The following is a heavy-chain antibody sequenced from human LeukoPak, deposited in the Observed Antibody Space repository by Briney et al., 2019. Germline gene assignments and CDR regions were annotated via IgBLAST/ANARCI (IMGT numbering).Heavy chain of an antibody. V-gene: IGHV4-30-2*01. CDR3: ARGYYDFWSGYRTFDP. D-gene: IGHD3-3*01. J-gene: IGHJ5*02. CDR2: IYHSGST. Sequence: SETLSLTCAVSGGSISSGGYSWSWIRQPPGKGLEWIGYIYHSGSTYYNPSLKSRVTISVDRSKNQFSLKLSSVTAADTAVYYCARGYYDFWSGYRTFDPWGQGTLVTVS. CDR1: GGSISSGGYS.